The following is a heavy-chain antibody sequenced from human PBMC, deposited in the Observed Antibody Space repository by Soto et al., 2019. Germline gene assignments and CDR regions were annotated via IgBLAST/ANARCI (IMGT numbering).Heavy chain of an antibody. D-gene: IGHD1-7*01. J-gene: IGHJ6*02. Sequence: ASVKVSCKASGYTFTSYGISWVRQAPGQGLEWMGWISAYNGNTNYAQKLQGRVIMTTDTSTSTAYMELRSLRSDDTAVYYCARGLTGTTYRDYYGMDVWGQGTTVSVSS. CDR3: ARGLTGTTYRDYYGMDV. V-gene: IGHV1-18*04. CDR2: ISAYNGNT. CDR1: GYTFTSYG.